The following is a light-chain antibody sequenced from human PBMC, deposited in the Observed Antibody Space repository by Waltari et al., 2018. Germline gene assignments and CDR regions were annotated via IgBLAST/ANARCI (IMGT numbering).Light chain of an antibody. V-gene: IGLV2-11*01. CDR2: DVS. J-gene: IGLJ3*02. CDR1: SSAVGPYRY. CDR3: CSYAGDAVYM. Sequence: QSALTQPRSVSGSPGQSVTISCTGTSSAVGPYRYVSWYQHHPGKAPKVIIFDVSRRPSGVPDRFSGSKSGNTASLTISGLQAEDEADYYCCSYAGDAVYMFGGGTKVTVL.